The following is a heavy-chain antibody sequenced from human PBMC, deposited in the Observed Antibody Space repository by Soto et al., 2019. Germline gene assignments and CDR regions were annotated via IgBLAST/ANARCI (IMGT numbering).Heavy chain of an antibody. V-gene: IGHV1-18*04. J-gene: IGHJ4*02. Sequence: QVQLVQSGSEVKKPGASVNVSCKAFGYTFTSYGVSWVRQVPGQGLEWLGWISAFNGDTQYAQTMKVRLTVTTDTSTTTVHMQMRSLTPADTAVYYCTREAGWQRMVPYDWGQGTLVSVS. CDR1: GYTFTSYG. CDR3: TREAGWQRMVPYD. D-gene: IGHD6-25*01. CDR2: ISAFNGDT.